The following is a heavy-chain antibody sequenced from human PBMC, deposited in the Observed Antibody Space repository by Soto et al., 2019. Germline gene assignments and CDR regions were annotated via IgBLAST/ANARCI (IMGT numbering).Heavy chain of an antibody. CDR3: ARWGYCTNGVCSNSYYYYYMDV. V-gene: IGHV1-8*02. J-gene: IGHJ6*03. Sequence: GASVKVSCKASVYTFTSYDMHWVRQAPGQGLEWMGRMNPSSGNTGYAQKFQGRVTMTRNTSISTAYMELSSLRSEDTAVYYCARWGYCTNGVCSNSYYYYYMDVWGKGTTVTVSS. CDR1: VYTFTSYD. CDR2: MNPSSGNT. D-gene: IGHD2-8*01.